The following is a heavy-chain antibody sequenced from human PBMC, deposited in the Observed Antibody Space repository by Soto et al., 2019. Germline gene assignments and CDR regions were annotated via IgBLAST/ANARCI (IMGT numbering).Heavy chain of an antibody. CDR2: IYYSGST. CDR1: GGSVSSGSYY. CDR3: ARESDYYDSSGYYSSFYYFDY. D-gene: IGHD3-22*01. V-gene: IGHV4-61*01. Sequence: SETLSLTCTVSGGSVSSGSYYWSWIRQPPGKGLEWIGYIYYSGSTNYNPSLKSRVTISVDTSKNQFSLKLSSVTAADTAVYYCARESDYYDSSGYYSSFYYFDYWGQGTLVTVSS. J-gene: IGHJ4*02.